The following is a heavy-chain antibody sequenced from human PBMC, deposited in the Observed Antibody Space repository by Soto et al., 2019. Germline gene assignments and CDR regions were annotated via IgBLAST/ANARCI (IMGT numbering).Heavy chain of an antibody. V-gene: IGHV3-21*01. Sequence: GGSLRLSCAASGFIFSIYNMNWVRQAPGKGLEWVSSISGSSTYIYYADSVKGRFTISGDNAKKSLYLQMDSLRAEDTAVYYCVRDTTALGTVWFDPWGQGSLVTVSS. CDR3: VRDTTALGTVWFDP. CDR1: GFIFSIYN. J-gene: IGHJ5*02. D-gene: IGHD6-13*01. CDR2: ISGSSTYI.